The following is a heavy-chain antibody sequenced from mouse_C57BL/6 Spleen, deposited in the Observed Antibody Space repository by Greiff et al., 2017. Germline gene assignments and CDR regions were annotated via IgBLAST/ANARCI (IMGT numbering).Heavy chain of an antibody. CDR3: ARSDYYGSSPYWFDY. D-gene: IGHD1-1*01. CDR2: INPNYGTT. V-gene: IGHV1-39*01. Sequence: LVESGPELVKPGASVKISCKASGYSFTDYNMNWVKQSNGKSLEWIGVINPNYGTTSYNQKFKGKATLTVDQSSSTAYMQLNSLTSEDSAVYYCARSDYYGSSPYWFDYWGQGTTLTVSS. J-gene: IGHJ2*01. CDR1: GYSFTDYN.